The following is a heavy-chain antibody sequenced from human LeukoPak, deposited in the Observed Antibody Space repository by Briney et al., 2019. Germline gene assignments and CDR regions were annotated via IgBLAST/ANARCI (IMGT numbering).Heavy chain of an antibody. CDR2: ISSSGGIT. J-gene: IGHJ4*02. CDR3: ARDLILADSSGSSAHDY. Sequence: GGSLRLSCAASEFTFSGYDMHWVSQAPGKGLEWVSCISSSGGITYYAESVKGRFTISRDNAKNSLYLQMNSLRDEDTAVYYCARDLILADSSGSSAHDYWGQGTLVTVSS. V-gene: IGHV3-48*03. D-gene: IGHD2-15*01. CDR1: EFTFSGYD.